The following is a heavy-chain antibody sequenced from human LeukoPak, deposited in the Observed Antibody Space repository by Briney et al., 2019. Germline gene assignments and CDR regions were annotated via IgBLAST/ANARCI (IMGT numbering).Heavy chain of an antibody. J-gene: IGHJ4*02. V-gene: IGHV4-59*01. CDR2: IYYSGST. CDR3: ARGPKDYYDSSGYLDY. Sequence: PSETLSLTCTVSGGSISSYYWSWIRQPPGKGLKWIGYIYYSGSTNYNPSLKSRVTISVDTSKNQFSLKLSSVTAADTAVYYCARGPKDYYDSSGYLDYWGQGTLVTVSS. D-gene: IGHD3-22*01. CDR1: GGSISSYY.